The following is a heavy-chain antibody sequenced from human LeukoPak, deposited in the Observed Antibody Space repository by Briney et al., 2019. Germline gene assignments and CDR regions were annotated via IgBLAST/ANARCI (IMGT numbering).Heavy chain of an antibody. CDR2: ISSSGSTI. J-gene: IGHJ5*02. D-gene: IGHD2-15*01. V-gene: IGHV3-48*03. Sequence: QPGGSLRLSCAASGFTFSSYEMNWVRQAPGKGLEWVSYISSSGSTIYYADSVKGRFTISRDNAKNSLYLQMNSLRAEDTAVYYCARQGDNSKWYVWFDPWGQGTLVTVSS. CDR1: GFTFSSYE. CDR3: ARQGDNSKWYVWFDP.